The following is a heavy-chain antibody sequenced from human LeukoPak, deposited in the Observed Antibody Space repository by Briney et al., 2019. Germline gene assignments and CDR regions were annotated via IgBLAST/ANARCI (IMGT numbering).Heavy chain of an antibody. D-gene: IGHD2-15*01. CDR2: IYYSGST. J-gene: IGHJ5*02. V-gene: IGHV4-39*07. CDR3: ARGRLGYCSGGSCYSPHH. Sequence: GSLRLSCAASGFTFRTYWMHWVRQAPGKGLEWIGSIYYSGSTYYNPSLKSRVTISVDTSKNQFSLKLSSVTAADTAVYYCARGRLGYCSGGSCYSPHHWGQGTLVTVSS. CDR1: GFTFRTYW.